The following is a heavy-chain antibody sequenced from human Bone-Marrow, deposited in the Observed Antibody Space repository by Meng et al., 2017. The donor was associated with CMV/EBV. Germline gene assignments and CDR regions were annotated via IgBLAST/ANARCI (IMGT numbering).Heavy chain of an antibody. V-gene: IGHV3-23*03. Sequence: GESLKISCAASGFTFSNAWMSWVRQAPGKGLEWVSVIYRGDGRTYYADSVKGRFTISRDNSKNTLYLQMNSLRAEDTAVYYCARSVDYWGQGTLVTVSS. CDR3: ARSVDY. CDR1: GFTFSNAW. J-gene: IGHJ4*02. CDR2: IYRGDGRT.